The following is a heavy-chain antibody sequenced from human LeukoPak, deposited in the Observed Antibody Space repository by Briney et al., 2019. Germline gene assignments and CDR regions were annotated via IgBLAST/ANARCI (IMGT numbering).Heavy chain of an antibody. J-gene: IGHJ4*02. D-gene: IGHD6-6*01. V-gene: IGHV3-74*01. CDR3: ARGPNSNWSGLDF. CDR1: GFSFSGHW. CDR2: ISPTGSTT. Sequence: GGSLRLSCIASGFSFSGHWMHWARQLPGRGLVWVSRISPTGSTTSYADSVKGRFTVSRDNAKNTLYLQVNNLRAEDTAVYYCARGPNSNWSGLDFWGQGTLLTVSS.